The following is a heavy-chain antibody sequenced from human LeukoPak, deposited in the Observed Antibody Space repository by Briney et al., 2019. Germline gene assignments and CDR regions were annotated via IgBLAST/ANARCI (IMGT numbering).Heavy chain of an antibody. CDR3: AYQDFWSGYYRDY. CDR1: GFTFSSYA. Sequence: GGSLRLSCAASGFTFSSYAMSWVRQAPGKGLEWVSAISGSGGSTYYADSVKGRFTISRDNSKNTLYLQMNSLRAEDTAVYYCAYQDFWSGYYRDYWGQGTLVTVSS. J-gene: IGHJ4*02. V-gene: IGHV3-23*01. D-gene: IGHD3-3*01. CDR2: ISGSGGST.